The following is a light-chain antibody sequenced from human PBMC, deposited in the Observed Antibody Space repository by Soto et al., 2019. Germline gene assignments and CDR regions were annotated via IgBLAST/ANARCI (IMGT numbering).Light chain of an antibody. J-gene: IGLJ2*01. Sequence: QSALTQPASASGSPGQSITISYTGTSSDVGGYNYVSWYQQHPGKAPQLMIYDVSSRPSGVSHRFSGSKSGTTASLTISGLQAEDEAYYFCSSYTAITTARVFGGGTQLTVL. V-gene: IGLV2-14*03. CDR2: DVS. CDR3: SSYTAITTARV. CDR1: SSDVGGYNY.